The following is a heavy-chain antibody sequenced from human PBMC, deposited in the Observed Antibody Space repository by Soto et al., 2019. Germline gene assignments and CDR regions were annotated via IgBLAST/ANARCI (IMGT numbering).Heavy chain of an antibody. J-gene: IGHJ6*02. Sequence: ASVKVSCKASVCTFSSYAISWVRQAPGQGLEWMGGIIPIFGTANYAQKFQGRVTITADKSTSTAYMELSSLRSEDTAVYYCARASEQIVRSYYYGMDVWGQGTTVTVSS. V-gene: IGHV1-69*06. CDR1: VCTFSSYA. CDR3: ARASEQIVRSYYYGMDV. D-gene: IGHD6-6*01. CDR2: IIPIFGTA.